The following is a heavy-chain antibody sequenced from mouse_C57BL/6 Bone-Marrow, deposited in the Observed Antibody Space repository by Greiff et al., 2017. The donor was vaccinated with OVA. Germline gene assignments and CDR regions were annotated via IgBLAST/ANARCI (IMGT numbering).Heavy chain of an antibody. Sequence: VQLKESGGDLVKPGGSLKLSCAASGFTFSSYGMSWVRQTPDKRLEWVATISSGGSYTYYPDSVKGRFTISRDNAKNTLYLQMSSLKSEDTAMYYCADSNYFYWGQGTTLTVSS. CDR3: ADSNYFY. V-gene: IGHV5-6*01. CDR1: GFTFSSYG. J-gene: IGHJ2*01. D-gene: IGHD2-5*01. CDR2: ISSGGSYT.